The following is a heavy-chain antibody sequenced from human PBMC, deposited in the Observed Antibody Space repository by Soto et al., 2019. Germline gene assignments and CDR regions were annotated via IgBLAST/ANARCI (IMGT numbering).Heavy chain of an antibody. D-gene: IGHD2-8*02. CDR3: AKATATGGGAFDI. CDR2: VVVAGST. J-gene: IGHJ3*02. Sequence: GGSLRLSCAASGFTCTSYDINWVRQAPGKGLEWVSTVVVAGSTHYPDSVKGRFTSDRDNSKHTLFLQMNSLTAGDTAVYYCAKATATGGGAFDICGQGTMVTVSS. V-gene: IGHV3-23*01. CDR1: GFTCTSYD.